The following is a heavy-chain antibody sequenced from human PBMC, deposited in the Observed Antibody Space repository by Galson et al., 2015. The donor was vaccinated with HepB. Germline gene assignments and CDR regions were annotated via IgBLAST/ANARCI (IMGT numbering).Heavy chain of an antibody. Sequence: SLRLSCAASGFTFSSYGMHWVRQAPGKGLEWVAVISYDGSNKYYADSVKGRLTISRDNSKNTLYLQMNGLRAEDTAVYYCAKDQVDFNWFDPWGQGTLVTVSS. CDR1: GFTFSSYG. J-gene: IGHJ5*02. V-gene: IGHV3-30*18. CDR2: ISYDGSNK. CDR3: AKDQVDFNWFDP. D-gene: IGHD3/OR15-3a*01.